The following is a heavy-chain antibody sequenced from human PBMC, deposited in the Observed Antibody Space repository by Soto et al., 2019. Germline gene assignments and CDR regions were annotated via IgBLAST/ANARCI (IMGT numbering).Heavy chain of an antibody. D-gene: IGHD2-21*02. CDR2: IWYEGVNI. CDR3: ARAGPYCGSDCYPWAFDI. Sequence: QVQLVESGGGVVQPGTSLRLSCAASGFTFSTYGMHWVRQTPGKGLEWVAIIWYEGVNIYYADSVKGRFTISRDDSNNTVYLEMNSLRPGDTAVYYCARAGPYCGSDCYPWAFDIWGHGTVVTVSS. CDR1: GFTFSTYG. V-gene: IGHV3-33*01. J-gene: IGHJ3*02.